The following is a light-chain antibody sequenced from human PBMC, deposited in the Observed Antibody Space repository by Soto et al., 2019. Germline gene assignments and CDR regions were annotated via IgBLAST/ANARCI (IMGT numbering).Light chain of an antibody. CDR3: QQYSNWPPAIT. CDR2: GSS. CDR1: ETVSTN. J-gene: IGKJ5*01. V-gene: IGKV3-15*01. Sequence: EIVLTQYPATLSVSPGERATLSCRAIETVSTNLAWFQRKAGQPPRLLIYGSSTRATGVPDRFSGSGSGTEFALIISSLQSEDVAVYYCQQYSNWPPAITFGQGTRLEI.